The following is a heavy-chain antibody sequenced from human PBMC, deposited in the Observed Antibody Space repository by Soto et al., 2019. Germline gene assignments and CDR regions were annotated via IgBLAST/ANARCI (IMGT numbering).Heavy chain of an antibody. D-gene: IGHD3-22*01. CDR3: ARAAGGFYYYSSGYFDS. V-gene: IGHV4-30-2*01. CDR2: IYHSGST. J-gene: IGHJ4*02. CDR1: GGSISSGGYS. Sequence: SETLSLTCAVSGGSISSGGYSWSWIRQPPGKGLEWIGYIYHSGSTYYNPSLKRRVTISVDRSKNQFSLKLSSVTAADTAVYYCARAAGGFYYYSSGYFDSWGQGTLVTVSS.